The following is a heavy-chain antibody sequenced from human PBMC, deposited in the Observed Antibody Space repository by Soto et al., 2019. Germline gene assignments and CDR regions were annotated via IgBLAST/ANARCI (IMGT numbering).Heavy chain of an antibody. D-gene: IGHD1-1*01. V-gene: IGHV4-30-2*01. J-gene: IGHJ4*02. CDR1: GGSISSGGYS. CDR3: ARAPDDDTGLYYCDY. Sequence: QLQLQESGSGLVKPSQTLSLTCAVSGGSISSGGYSWSWIRQPPGKGLEWIGYIYHSGSTYYNPSLKSRVTISVDRSKNRFSLKLSYVNAADTAVYYCARAPDDDTGLYYCDYWGQGTLVTVSS. CDR2: IYHSGST.